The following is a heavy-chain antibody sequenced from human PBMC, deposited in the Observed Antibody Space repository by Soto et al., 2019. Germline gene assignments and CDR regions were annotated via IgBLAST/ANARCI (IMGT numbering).Heavy chain of an antibody. CDR1: GGSISSGGYY. V-gene: IGHV4-31*03. D-gene: IGHD3-22*01. J-gene: IGHJ3*02. CDR2: IYYSGST. CDR3: ARATQYYFDNSGYPTGPHFAFDI. Sequence: SETLSLTCTVSGGSISSGGYYWSWIRQHPGKGLEWIGYIYYSGSTYYNPSLKSRVTISVDTSKNQFSLKLSSVTAADTAVYYCARATQYYFDNSGYPTGPHFAFDIWGQGTMVTVSS.